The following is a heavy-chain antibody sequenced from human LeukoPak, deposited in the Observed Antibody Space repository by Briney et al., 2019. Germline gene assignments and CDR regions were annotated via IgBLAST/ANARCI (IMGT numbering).Heavy chain of an antibody. CDR1: GGSISSSSYY. CDR3: ARDHNQYYYGSGVSGGWFDP. J-gene: IGHJ5*02. V-gene: IGHV4-39*07. CDR2: IYYSGST. Sequence: SETLSLTCIVSGGSISSSSYYWGWIRQPPGKGLEWIGSIYYSGSTHYNPSLKSRVTISVDMSKNQFSLKLSSVTAADTAVYYCARDHNQYYYGSGVSGGWFDPWGQGTLVTVSS. D-gene: IGHD3-10*01.